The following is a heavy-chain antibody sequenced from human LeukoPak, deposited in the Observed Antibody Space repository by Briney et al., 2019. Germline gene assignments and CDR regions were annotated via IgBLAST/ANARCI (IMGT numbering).Heavy chain of an antibody. CDR1: GYTFTSYA. Sequence: ASVKVSCKASGYTFTSYAMNWVRQAPGQGLEWMGWINTNTGNPTYAQGFTGRFVFSLDTSVSTAYLQISSLKAEDTAVYYCARGARGGSYYNYYFDYWGQGTLVTVSS. V-gene: IGHV7-4-1*02. CDR3: ARGARGGSYYNYYFDY. D-gene: IGHD3-10*01. CDR2: INTNTGNP. J-gene: IGHJ4*02.